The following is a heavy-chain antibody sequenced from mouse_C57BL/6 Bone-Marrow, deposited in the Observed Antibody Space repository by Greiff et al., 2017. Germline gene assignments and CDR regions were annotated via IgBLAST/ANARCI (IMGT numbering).Heavy chain of an antibody. D-gene: IGHD1-1*01. CDR1: GYTFTSYW. CDR2: IHPNSGST. V-gene: IGHV1-64*01. Sequence: VQLQQPGAELVKPGASVKLSCKASGYTFTSYWMHWVKQRPGQGLEWIGMIHPNSGSTNYNEKFKSKATLTVDKSSSTAYMQLSSLTSEDSAVYYCARGLLITTRYAMDYWGQGTSVTVSS. J-gene: IGHJ4*01. CDR3: ARGLLITTRYAMDY.